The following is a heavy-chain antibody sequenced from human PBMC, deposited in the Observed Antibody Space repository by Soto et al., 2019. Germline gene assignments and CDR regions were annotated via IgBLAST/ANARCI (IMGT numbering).Heavy chain of an antibody. CDR1: GFTFGDYA. V-gene: IGHV3-49*04. CDR3: TRLSSPGSSLNG. Sequence: GGSLRLSCTASGFTFGDYAMSWVRQAPCKGLEWVGFIRSKAYGWTTEYSASVTCQFTISIDDSKSIAYLQMNSLKTEDTAVYYCTRLSSPGSSLNGWGQGTLVTVSS. D-gene: IGHD6-13*01. CDR2: IRSKAYGWTT. J-gene: IGHJ4*02.